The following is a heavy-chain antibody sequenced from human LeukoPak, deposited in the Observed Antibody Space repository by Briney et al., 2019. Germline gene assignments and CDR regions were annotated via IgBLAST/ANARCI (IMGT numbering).Heavy chain of an antibody. CDR1: GGSFSGYY. CDR2: INHSGST. CDR3: ARARRGYSSGWYLMY. V-gene: IGHV4-34*01. D-gene: IGHD6-19*01. Sequence: NPSETLSLTCAVYGGSFSGYYWSWIRQPPGKGLEWIGEINHSGSTNYNPSLKSRVTISVDTSKNQFSLKLSSVTAADTAVYYCARARRGYSSGWYLMYWGQGTLVTVSS. J-gene: IGHJ4*02.